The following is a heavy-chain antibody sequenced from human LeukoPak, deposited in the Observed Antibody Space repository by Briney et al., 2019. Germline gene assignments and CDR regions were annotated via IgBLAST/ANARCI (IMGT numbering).Heavy chain of an antibody. J-gene: IGHJ4*02. Sequence: PGGSLRLSCAASGFTFSSYSMNWVRQAPGKGLEWVSSISSSSSYIYYADSVKGRFTISRDNAKNSLYLQMNSLRAEDTAVYSCARGQRRHIDMAPSFDYWGQGTLVTVSS. D-gene: IGHD5-24*01. V-gene: IGHV3-21*01. CDR3: ARGQRRHIDMAPSFDY. CDR2: ISSSSSYI. CDR1: GFTFSSYS.